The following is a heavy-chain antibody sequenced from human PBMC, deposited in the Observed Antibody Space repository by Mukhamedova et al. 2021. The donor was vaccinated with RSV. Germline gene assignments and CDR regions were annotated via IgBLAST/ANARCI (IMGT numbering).Heavy chain of an antibody. D-gene: IGHD6-13*01. J-gene: IGHJ4*02. V-gene: IGHV3-30*01. Sequence: FTISRDNSKNTLYLQMNSLRAEDTAVYYCARVLSTAAGNSLAGQGWDGIDYWGQGTLVTVSS. CDR3: ARVLSTAAGNSLAGQGWDGIDY.